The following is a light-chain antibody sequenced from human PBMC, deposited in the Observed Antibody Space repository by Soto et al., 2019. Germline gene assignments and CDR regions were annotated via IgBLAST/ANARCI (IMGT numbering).Light chain of an antibody. Sequence: QSVLTQPPSASGTPGQRVTISCSGSTSNIETNPVSWYQHLPGTAPKLLIYSNSQRPSGVPDRFSGSKSGTSASLAISGLQSEDENDYYCTAWDDRLSGVVFGGGTKVTVL. CDR2: SNS. V-gene: IGLV1-44*01. CDR1: TSNIETNP. CDR3: TAWDDRLSGVV. J-gene: IGLJ2*01.